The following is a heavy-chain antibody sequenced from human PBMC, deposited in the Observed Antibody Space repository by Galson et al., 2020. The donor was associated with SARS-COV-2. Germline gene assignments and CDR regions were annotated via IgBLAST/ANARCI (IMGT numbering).Heavy chain of an antibody. CDR2: INHSGST. V-gene: IGHV4-34*01. Sequence: SQTLSLTCAVYGGSFSGYYWSWIRQPPGKGLEWIGEINHSGSTNYNPSLKSRVTISVDTSKNQFSLKLSSVTAADTAVYYCARPAYPGNSPRYGMDVWGQGTTVTVSS. CDR1: GGSFSGYY. J-gene: IGHJ6*02. CDR3: ARPAYPGNSPRYGMDV. D-gene: IGHD4-4*01.